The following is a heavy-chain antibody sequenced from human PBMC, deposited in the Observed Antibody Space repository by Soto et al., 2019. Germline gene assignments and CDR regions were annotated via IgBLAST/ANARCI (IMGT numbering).Heavy chain of an antibody. CDR1: GGSFSAYY. J-gene: IGHJ4*02. D-gene: IGHD6-13*01. Sequence: SDALSLNCAVYGGSFSAYYWSWIRQPPGKGLEWIGEINHSGSTNYNPSLKSRVTISVYTSKNQFSLKLSSVTAAVTAVYYCARVGMSQQLRELDYWGQGTLVTVS. V-gene: IGHV4-34*01. CDR2: INHSGST. CDR3: ARVGMSQQLRELDY.